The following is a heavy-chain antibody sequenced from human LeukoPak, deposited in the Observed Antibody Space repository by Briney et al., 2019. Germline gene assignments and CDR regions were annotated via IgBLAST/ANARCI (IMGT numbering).Heavy chain of an antibody. D-gene: IGHD4-17*01. J-gene: IGHJ3*02. Sequence: SQTLSLTSTVSGGSISSGSYYWSWIRQPAGKGLEWIGRIYTSGSTNYNPTLKSRVTISVDTSKNQFSLKLSSVTAADTAVYYCARDRDYGDYVEAFDIWGQGTMVTVSS. V-gene: IGHV4-61*02. CDR3: ARDRDYGDYVEAFDI. CDR1: GGSISSGSYY. CDR2: IYTSGST.